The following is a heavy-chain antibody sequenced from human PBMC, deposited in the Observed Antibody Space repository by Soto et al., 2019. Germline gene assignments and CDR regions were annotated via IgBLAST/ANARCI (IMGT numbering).Heavy chain of an antibody. CDR3: SAARPDIGVGWRV. V-gene: IGHV1-58*02. CDR1: GSGFISSG. Sequence: ASVKVSCKASGSGFISSGIQWVRQAHGQRLEWIGWIVVASGQTNYAQNFRGRVAITRDTSTATAYIELTGLTSEDTAVYFCSAARPDIGVGWRVWGQVTPVTVSS. J-gene: IGHJ6*02. CDR2: IVVASGQT. D-gene: IGHD2-15*01.